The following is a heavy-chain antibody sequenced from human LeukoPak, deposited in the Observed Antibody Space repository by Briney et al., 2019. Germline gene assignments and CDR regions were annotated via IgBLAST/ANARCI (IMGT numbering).Heavy chain of an antibody. CDR2: IIPIFGTA. Sequence: GASVKVSCKASGYTFTSYGISWVRQAPGQGLEWMGGIIPIFGTANYAQKFQGRVTITTDESTSTAYMELSSLRSEDTAVYYCARDLNVRGEEESYWGQGTLVTVSS. CDR3: ARDLNVRGEEESY. V-gene: IGHV1-69*05. D-gene: IGHD3-10*01. J-gene: IGHJ4*02. CDR1: GYTFTSYG.